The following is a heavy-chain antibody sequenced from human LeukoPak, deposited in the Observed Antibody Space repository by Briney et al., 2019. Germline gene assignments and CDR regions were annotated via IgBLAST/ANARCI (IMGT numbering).Heavy chain of an antibody. V-gene: IGHV3-48*02. J-gene: IGHJ4*02. D-gene: IGHD4-17*01. Sequence: GGSLRLSCAASGFTFSSYTMNWVCQAPGKGLEWISQISSTSSTICYADSVKGRFTISRDNAKNSLYLQMNSLRDEDTAVYYCARSRTVDYWGQGTLVTVSS. CDR2: ISSTSSTI. CDR3: ARSRTVDY. CDR1: GFTFSSYT.